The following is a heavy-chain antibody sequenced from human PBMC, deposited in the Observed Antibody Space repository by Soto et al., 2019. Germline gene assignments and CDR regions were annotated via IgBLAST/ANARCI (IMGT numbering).Heavy chain of an antibody. CDR2: INAGNGNT. V-gene: IGHV1-3*01. Sequence: GASVKVSCKASGYTFTSYDMHWVRQAPGQRLEWMGWINAGNGNTKYSQKFQGRVTITRDTSASTAYMELSSLRSEDTAVYYCARGGDFRIGNPDWFDCWGQGTLVTVSS. J-gene: IGHJ5*01. CDR1: GYTFTSYD. D-gene: IGHD3-3*01. CDR3: ARGGDFRIGNPDWFDC.